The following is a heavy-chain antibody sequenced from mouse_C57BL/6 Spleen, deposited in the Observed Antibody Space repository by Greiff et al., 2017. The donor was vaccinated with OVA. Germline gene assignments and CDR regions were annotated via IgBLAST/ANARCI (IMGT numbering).Heavy chain of an antibody. CDR2: IRSKSNNYAT. CDR3: VRHRNSNYWYFDV. Sequence: EVQRVESGGGLVQPKGSLKLSCAASGFSFNTYAMNWVRQAPGKGLEWVARIRSKSNNYATYYADSVKDRFTISRDDSESMLYLQMNNLKTEDTAMYYCVRHRNSNYWYFDVWGTGTTVTVSS. CDR1: GFSFNTYA. V-gene: IGHV10-1*01. J-gene: IGHJ1*03. D-gene: IGHD2-5*01.